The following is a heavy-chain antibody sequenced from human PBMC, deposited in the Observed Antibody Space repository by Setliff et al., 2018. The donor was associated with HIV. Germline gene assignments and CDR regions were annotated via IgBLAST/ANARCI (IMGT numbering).Heavy chain of an antibody. CDR1: GYTFTSYD. Sequence: ASVKVSCKASGYTFTSYDISWVRQAPEQGLEWMGWINPNSGGTNYAQKFQGRVTMTRDTSISTAYMELSRLRSDDTAVYYCARGRFRAVAGTGGRGWFDPWGQGTLVTVSS. CDR2: INPNSGGT. J-gene: IGHJ5*02. CDR3: ARGRFRAVAGTGGRGWFDP. V-gene: IGHV1-2*02. D-gene: IGHD6-19*01.